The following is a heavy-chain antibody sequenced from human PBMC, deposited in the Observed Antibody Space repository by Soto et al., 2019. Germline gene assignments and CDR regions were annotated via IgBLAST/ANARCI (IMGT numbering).Heavy chain of an antibody. V-gene: IGHV4-4*07. D-gene: IGHD2-15*01. CDR3: ARVPVAVAATEDYYGLDV. J-gene: IGHJ6*02. Sequence: SETLSLTCSVSGVSITSYYWSWIRQSAGGGLEWMGRINTDGLSTYSPSFKSRPTMSPDTSKNQVSLRLISVTAADTAVYFCARVPVAVAATEDYYGLDVWGQGTTVTVSS. CDR1: GVSITSYY. CDR2: INTDGLS.